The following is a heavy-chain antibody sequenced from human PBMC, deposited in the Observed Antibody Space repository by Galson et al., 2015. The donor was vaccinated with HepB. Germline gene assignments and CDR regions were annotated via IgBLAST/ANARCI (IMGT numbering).Heavy chain of an antibody. Sequence: SLRLSCAASGFTFSSYAMHWVRQAPGKGLEWLAVISYDGSNKYYADSVKGRFTISRDNSKNTLYLQMNSLRAEDTAVYYCARQILDDILTGPFDYWGQGTLVTVSS. CDR1: GFTFSSYA. J-gene: IGHJ4*02. CDR2: ISYDGSNK. D-gene: IGHD3-9*01. V-gene: IGHV3-30-3*01. CDR3: ARQILDDILTGPFDY.